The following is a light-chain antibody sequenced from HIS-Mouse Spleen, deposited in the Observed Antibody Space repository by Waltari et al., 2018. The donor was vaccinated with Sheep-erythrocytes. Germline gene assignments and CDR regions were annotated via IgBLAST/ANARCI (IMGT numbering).Light chain of an antibody. Sequence: SYELTQPPSVSVSPGQTASITCSGDKLGDKYACWYQQKPGQSPVLVISERFSGSNSGNTATLTISGTQAMDEADYYCQAWDSSTAVFGGGTKLTVL. J-gene: IGLJ2*01. CDR3: QAWDSSTAV. CDR1: KLGDKY. V-gene: IGLV3-1*01.